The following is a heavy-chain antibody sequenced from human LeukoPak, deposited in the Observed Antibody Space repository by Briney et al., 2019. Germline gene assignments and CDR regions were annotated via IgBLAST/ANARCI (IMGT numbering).Heavy chain of an antibody. V-gene: IGHV1-18*01. CDR2: ISAYNGNT. J-gene: IGHJ3*02. D-gene: IGHD3-22*01. Sequence: ASVKVSCKASGYTFTSYGISWVRQAPGQGLEWMGWISAYNGNTNYAQKFQGRVTITADESTSTAYMELSSLRSEDTAVYYCARDAHYYDSSGNIWGQGTMVTVSS. CDR3: ARDAHYYDSSGNI. CDR1: GYTFTSYG.